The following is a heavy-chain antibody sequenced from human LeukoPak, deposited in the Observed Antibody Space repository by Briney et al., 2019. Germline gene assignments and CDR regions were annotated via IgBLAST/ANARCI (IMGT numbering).Heavy chain of an antibody. Sequence: GGSLRLSCAASGFTFSSYGMHWVRQAPGKGLEWVAVISYDGSNKYYADSVKGRFTISRDNSKNTLYLQMNSLRAEDTAVYYCAKGSRSDSWYTANDHWGQGTLVTVSS. D-gene: IGHD6-13*01. CDR2: ISYDGSNK. CDR3: AKGSRSDSWYTANDH. V-gene: IGHV3-30*18. J-gene: IGHJ4*02. CDR1: GFTFSSYG.